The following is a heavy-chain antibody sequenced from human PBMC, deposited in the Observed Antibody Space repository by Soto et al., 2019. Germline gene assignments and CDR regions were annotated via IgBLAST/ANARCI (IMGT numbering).Heavy chain of an antibody. Sequence: QVQLVESGGGLVKPGGSLRLSCAGSGFTFSDYYMTWIRQAPGKGLEWVSYISYGSSYTNYADSVKGRFTISRDNAKNSLFLQINHPRTQNPAVYFRSRVPNNSRSWGLGPWGRGALVTVSP. D-gene: IGHD6-6*01. V-gene: IGHV3-11*06. CDR3: SRVPNNSRSWGLGP. CDR2: ISYGSSYT. CDR1: GFTFSDYY. J-gene: IGHJ5*02.